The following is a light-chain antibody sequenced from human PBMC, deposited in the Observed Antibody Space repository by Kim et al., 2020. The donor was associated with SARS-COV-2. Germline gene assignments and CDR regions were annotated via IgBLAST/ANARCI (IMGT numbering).Light chain of an antibody. V-gene: IGLV1-47*01. CDR1: NSNIGNNY. J-gene: IGLJ2*01. CDR2: RNT. Sequence: QSVLTQPPSASATPGQTVSISCSGSNSNIGNNYVYWYQQVPGSAPRLLVFRNTERPSGVPDRFSGSKSGTSASLAISGLRSDDGADYYCATWDDSLRGGVFGGGTKLTVL. CDR3: ATWDDSLRGGV.